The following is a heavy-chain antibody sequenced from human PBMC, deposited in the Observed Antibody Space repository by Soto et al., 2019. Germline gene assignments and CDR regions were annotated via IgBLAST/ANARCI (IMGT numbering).Heavy chain of an antibody. CDR1: GFTFSTYG. J-gene: IGHJ4*02. Sequence: GGSLRLSCAASGFTFSTYGIHWVRQAPGKGLEWVAVIWYDGSNKYYADSVKGRFTISRDNSKNTLYLQMDSLRAEDTAVYYCARAVGPYDYWGQGTLVTVS. CDR3: ARAVGPYDY. CDR2: IWYDGSNK. V-gene: IGHV3-33*01. D-gene: IGHD1-26*01.